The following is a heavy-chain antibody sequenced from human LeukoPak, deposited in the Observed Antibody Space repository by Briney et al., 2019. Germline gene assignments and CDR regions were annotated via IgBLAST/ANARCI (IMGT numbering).Heavy chain of an antibody. J-gene: IGHJ4*02. CDR1: GFAFSDYG. D-gene: IGHD6-19*01. CDR2: ISYDGSNK. V-gene: IGHV3-30*18. Sequence: GRSLRLSCAASGFAFSDYGMHWVRQAPGKGPEWVAVISYDGSNKYYADSVKGRFTISRDNSKNTGYLQMNSLRGDDTAVYYCAKSTGYSSGWFDYWGQGTLVTVSS. CDR3: AKSTGYSSGWFDY.